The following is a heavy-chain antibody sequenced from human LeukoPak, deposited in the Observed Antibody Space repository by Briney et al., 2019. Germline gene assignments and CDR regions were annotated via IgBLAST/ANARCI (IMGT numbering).Heavy chain of an antibody. J-gene: IGHJ4*02. CDR1: GFTFSSYA. Sequence: PGGSLRLSCAASGFTFSSYAMSWVRQAPGKGLEWVSGISGSGGSTYYADSVKGRFTISRDNSKNTLFLQMNSLRAGDTALYYCAKDHMWGRGGTLFDYWGQGTLVTVSS. CDR2: ISGSGGST. CDR3: AKDHMWGRGGTLFDY. V-gene: IGHV3-23*01. D-gene: IGHD2-15*01.